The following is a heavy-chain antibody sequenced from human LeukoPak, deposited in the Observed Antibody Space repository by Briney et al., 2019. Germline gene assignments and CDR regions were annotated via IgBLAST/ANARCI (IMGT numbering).Heavy chain of an antibody. Sequence: PSETLSLTCTVSGGSISSYYWSWVRQPAGKGLEWIGRIYTSGSTNYNPSLKSGGTMSVDTYKKKFSLKLSSVTAADSAVYYCARVLVWSFDHWGQGTLLSVSA. V-gene: IGHV4-4*07. CDR2: IYTSGST. CDR3: ARVLVWSFDH. CDR1: GGSISSYY. J-gene: IGHJ4*02. D-gene: IGHD2-21*01.